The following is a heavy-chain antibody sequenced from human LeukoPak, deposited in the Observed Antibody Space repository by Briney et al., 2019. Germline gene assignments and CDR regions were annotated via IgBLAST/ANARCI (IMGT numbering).Heavy chain of an antibody. D-gene: IGHD1-1*01. CDR1: GGSISTYY. J-gene: IGHJ5*02. V-gene: IGHV4-59*12. Sequence: PSETLSLTCTVSGGSISTYYWSWIRQPPGKGLEWIGYIYYTGSTSYNPSLKSRVTISVDASKNQFSLNLSSLTAADTAVYYCARGQRGWFDPWGQGTLVTVSS. CDR3: ARGQRGWFDP. CDR2: IYYTGST.